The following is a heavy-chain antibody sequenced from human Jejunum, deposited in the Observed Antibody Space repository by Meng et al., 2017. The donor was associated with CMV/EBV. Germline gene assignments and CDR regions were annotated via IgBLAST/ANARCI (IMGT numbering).Heavy chain of an antibody. CDR3: ARTPASYGSGGWRLDL. Sequence: ASGYTHTDHCVHWVRQAPGQGLEWMGRINPNSGGTNYAQKFRGRVTMTRDSTAYMEMTRLTYDDTAVYYCARTPASYGSGGWRLDLWGQGTLVTVSS. V-gene: IGHV1-2*06. CDR2: INPNSGGT. D-gene: IGHD3-10*01. CDR1: GYTHTDHC. J-gene: IGHJ5*02.